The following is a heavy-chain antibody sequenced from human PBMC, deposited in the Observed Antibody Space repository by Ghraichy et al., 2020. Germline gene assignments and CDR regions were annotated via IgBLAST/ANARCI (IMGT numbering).Heavy chain of an antibody. J-gene: IGHJ3*02. CDR1: GFTFSSYA. CDR3: AKDPNDSSGYLLDAFDI. V-gene: IGHV3-23*01. CDR2: ISGSGGST. Sequence: GESLRLSCAASGFTFSSYAMSWVRQAPGKGLEWVSAISGSGGSTYYADSVKGRFTISRDNSKNTLYLQMNSLRAEDTAVYYCAKDPNDSSGYLLDAFDIWGQGTMVTVSS. D-gene: IGHD3-22*01.